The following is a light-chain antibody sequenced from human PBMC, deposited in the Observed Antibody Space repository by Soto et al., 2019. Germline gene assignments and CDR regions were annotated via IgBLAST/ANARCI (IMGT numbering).Light chain of an antibody. CDR2: GAS. CDR3: QQYGSSPGT. CDR1: QSVSSTY. J-gene: IGKJ1*01. V-gene: IGKV3-20*01. Sequence: SQSVSSTYLAWYQQKPGRAPRLLIYGASSRATGIPDRFSGSGSGTDFTLTISRLEPEDFAVYYCQQYGSSPGTFGQGTKVDIK.